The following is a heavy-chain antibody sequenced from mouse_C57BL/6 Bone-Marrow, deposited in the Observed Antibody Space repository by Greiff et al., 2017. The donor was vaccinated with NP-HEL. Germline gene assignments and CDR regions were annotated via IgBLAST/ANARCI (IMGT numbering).Heavy chain of an antibody. CDR3: ARKWDILWYFDV. Sequence: QVQLQQSAAELVRPGTSVKVSCKASGYAFTNYLIEWVKQRPGQGLEWIGVINPGSGGTNYNEKFKGKATLTADKSSSTAYMQLSSLTSEDSAVYFCARKWDILWYFDVWGTGTTVTVSS. CDR2: INPGSGGT. J-gene: IGHJ1*03. V-gene: IGHV1-54*01. CDR1: GYAFTNYL. D-gene: IGHD1-3*01.